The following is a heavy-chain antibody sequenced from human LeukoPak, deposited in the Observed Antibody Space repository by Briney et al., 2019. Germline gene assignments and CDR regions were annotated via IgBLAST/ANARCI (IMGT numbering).Heavy chain of an antibody. CDR1: GFTFSNYL. V-gene: IGHV3-23*01. CDR2: ISHSGSSI. CDR3: AMALGY. D-gene: IGHD5-24*01. Sequence: GGSLRLSCVASGFTFSNYLMIWVRQAPGKGLEGVSGISHSGSSIYYADSVKGRFTISRDNSKNTLYLQMDRLGVEDTAVYYCAMALGYWGQGALVTVSS. J-gene: IGHJ4*02.